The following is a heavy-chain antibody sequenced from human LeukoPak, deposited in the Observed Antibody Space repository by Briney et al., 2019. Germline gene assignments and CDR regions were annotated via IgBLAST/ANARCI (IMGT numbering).Heavy chain of an antibody. J-gene: IGHJ3*02. D-gene: IGHD1-26*01. Sequence: PGRSLRLSCAASGFTFYDYAMHWVRQAPGKGLEWVSGISWNSGYVGYADSVKGRFTISRDNVKNSLYLQMNSLRAVDTALYYCAKDSAYSGSYQGGAFDIWGQGTIVTVSS. CDR2: ISWNSGYV. CDR3: AKDSAYSGSYQGGAFDI. CDR1: GFTFYDYA. V-gene: IGHV3-9*01.